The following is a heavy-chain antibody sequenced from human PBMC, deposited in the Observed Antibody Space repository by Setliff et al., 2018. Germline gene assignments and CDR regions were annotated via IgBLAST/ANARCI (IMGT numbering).Heavy chain of an antibody. J-gene: IGHJ3*02. CDR3: ARDNQIAAYAFDI. CDR2: IIHSGST. D-gene: IGHD1-20*01. CDR1: GGSFSGYY. V-gene: IGHV4-34*12. Sequence: SETLSLTCAVYGGSFSGYYWSWIRQPPGKRLEWIGEIIHSGSTNYNPSLKSRVTISMDTSKNQFSLKLSSVTAADTAVYYCARDNQIAAYAFDIWGQGTMVTVSS.